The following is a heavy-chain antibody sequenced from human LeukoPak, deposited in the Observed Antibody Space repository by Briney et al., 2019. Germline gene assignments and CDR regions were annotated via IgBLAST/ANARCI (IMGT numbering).Heavy chain of an antibody. CDR1: GGSISSYY. Sequence: SETLSLTCTVSGGSISSYYWSWIRQPPGKGLEWIGYIYYSGSTNYNPSLKSRVTISVDTSKNQFSLKLSSVTAADTAVYYCARLGTYYYGSGSSYPFDYWGQGTLVTVSS. J-gene: IGHJ4*02. D-gene: IGHD3-10*01. CDR3: ARLGTYYYGSGSSYPFDY. CDR2: IYYSGST. V-gene: IGHV4-59*08.